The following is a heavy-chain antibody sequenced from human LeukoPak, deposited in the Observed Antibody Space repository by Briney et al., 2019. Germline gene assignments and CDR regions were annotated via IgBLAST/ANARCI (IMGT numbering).Heavy chain of an antibody. V-gene: IGHV4-4*07. Sequence: SETLSLTCTVSGGSLISYYWSWIRQPAGKGLEWIGRIFTSGSTSYNPSLKSRVTMSVDTSKNQFSLRLSSVTAADTAVYYCARDGPHYDILTGYYNHYYYYMDVWGKGATVTVSS. D-gene: IGHD3-9*01. CDR3: ARDGPHYDILTGYYNHYYYYMDV. CDR2: IFTSGST. CDR1: GGSLISYY. J-gene: IGHJ6*03.